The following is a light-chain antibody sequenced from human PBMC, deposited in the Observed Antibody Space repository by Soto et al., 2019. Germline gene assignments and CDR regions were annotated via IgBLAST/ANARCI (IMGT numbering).Light chain of an antibody. Sequence: QSVLTQPPSASGTPGQIVTISCSGSSSNIGSNSVSWFQQLLGTAPKLLIYRNDQRPSGVPDRFSGSKSGTSASLAISGLRSEDEADYYCATWDDRLSGREFGGGTKLTVL. CDR1: SSNIGSNS. CDR2: RND. V-gene: IGLV1-47*01. CDR3: ATWDDRLSGRE. J-gene: IGLJ2*01.